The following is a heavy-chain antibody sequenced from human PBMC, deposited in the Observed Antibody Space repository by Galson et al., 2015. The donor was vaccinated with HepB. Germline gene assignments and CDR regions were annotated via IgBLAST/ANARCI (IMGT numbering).Heavy chain of an antibody. V-gene: IGHV5-51*03. D-gene: IGHD2-15*01. CDR3: ARRYRSESSCHARYYFDY. Sequence: QSGAEVKKPGESLKISCKGSKYSFTSYWIGWVRQMPGKGLEWMGIIYPGDSDTRYSPSFQGQVTISADKSISTAYLQWSSLQASDTAIYYCARRYRSESSCHARYYFDYWGQGTLVTVSS. J-gene: IGHJ4*02. CDR1: KYSFTSYW. CDR2: IYPGDSDT.